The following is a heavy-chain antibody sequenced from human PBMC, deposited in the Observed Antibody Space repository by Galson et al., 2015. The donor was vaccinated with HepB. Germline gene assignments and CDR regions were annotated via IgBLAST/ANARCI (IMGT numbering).Heavy chain of an antibody. D-gene: IGHD3-22*01. CDR2: IDWEDDK. J-gene: IGHJ3*02. Sequence: PSLVKPTQTLTLTCTFSGFSLTTSGMCMSWIRQPPGKALEWLARIDWEDDKYYNTSLKTRLTISKDTSKNQVVLTMTNMNPVDTGTYYCARSGAYDSSGYDAFDIRGQGTMVTVSS. V-gene: IGHV2-70*11. CDR1: GFSLTTSGMC. CDR3: ARSGAYDSSGYDAFDI.